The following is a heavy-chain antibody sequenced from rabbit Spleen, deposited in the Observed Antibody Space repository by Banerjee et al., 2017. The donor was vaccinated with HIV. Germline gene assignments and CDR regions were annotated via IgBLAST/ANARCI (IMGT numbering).Heavy chain of an antibody. J-gene: IGHJ4*01. Sequence: QSLEESGGDLVKPGASLTLTCTASGFSFSSGYYIYWVRQAPGKGLEWIACIYTGDGNTYYASWAKGRFTISKTSSTTVTLQMTSLTAADTATYFCARDLSGYVGYALDLWGPGTLVTVS. D-gene: IGHD6-1*01. CDR3: ARDLSGYVGYALDL. CDR2: IYTGDGNT. CDR1: GFSFSSGYY. V-gene: IGHV1S40*01.